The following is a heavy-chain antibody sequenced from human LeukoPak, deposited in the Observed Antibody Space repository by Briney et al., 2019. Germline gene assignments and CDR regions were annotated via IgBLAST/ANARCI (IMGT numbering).Heavy chain of an antibody. CDR3: ARGQLVVVPAASYYFDY. Sequence: GGSLRLSCAASGFTFSSYGMHWVRQAPGKGLEWVAVIWYDGSNKYYADSVKGRFTISRDNSKSTLYLQMNSLRAEDTAVYYCARGQLVVVPAASYYFDYWGQGTLVTVSS. CDR1: GFTFSSYG. D-gene: IGHD2-2*01. CDR2: IWYDGSNK. V-gene: IGHV3-33*01. J-gene: IGHJ4*02.